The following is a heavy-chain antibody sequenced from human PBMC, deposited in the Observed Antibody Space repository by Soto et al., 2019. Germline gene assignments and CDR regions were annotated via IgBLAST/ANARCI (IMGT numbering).Heavy chain of an antibody. D-gene: IGHD2-2*01. CDR2: IKQDGSEK. Sequence: WGSLRLSCAASGFTFISYWISFFRHSPFKWLEWVANIKQDGSEKYYVDSVKGRFTISRDNAKNSLYLQMNSLRAEDTAVYYCARCRGSCSGTSCYFSFDPWGQGTLVTVSS. CDR1: GFTFISYW. J-gene: IGHJ5*02. CDR3: ARCRGSCSGTSCYFSFDP. V-gene: IGHV3-7*01.